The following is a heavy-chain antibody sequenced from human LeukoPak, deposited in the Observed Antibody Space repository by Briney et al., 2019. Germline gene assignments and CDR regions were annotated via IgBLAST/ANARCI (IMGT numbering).Heavy chain of an antibody. CDR1: GFTVSSNY. CDR2: IYTGGSI. J-gene: IGHJ4*02. D-gene: IGHD5-12*01. CDR3: ARDSYSGYDCFDY. V-gene: IGHV3-66*01. Sequence: GGSLRLSCAASGFTVSSNYMSWVRQAPGKGLEWVSAIYTGGSIYYAGSVKGRFTISRDNSKNTLYLQMNSLRAEDTAVYYCARDSYSGYDCFDYWGQGTLVTVSS.